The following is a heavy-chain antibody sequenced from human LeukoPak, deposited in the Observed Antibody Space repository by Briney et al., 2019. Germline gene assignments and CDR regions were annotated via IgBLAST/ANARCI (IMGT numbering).Heavy chain of an antibody. D-gene: IGHD6-13*01. CDR2: ISSSGSTI. CDR1: GFTFSDYY. J-gene: IGHJ4*02. CDR3: ARGIYYSIAAAAPDY. V-gene: IGHV3-11*04. Sequence: GGSLRLSCAASGFTFSDYYMSWIRQAPGKGLEWVSYISSSGSTIYYADSVKGRFTISRDNAKNTLYLQMNSLRAEDTAVYYCARGIYYSIAAAAPDYWGQGTLVTVSS.